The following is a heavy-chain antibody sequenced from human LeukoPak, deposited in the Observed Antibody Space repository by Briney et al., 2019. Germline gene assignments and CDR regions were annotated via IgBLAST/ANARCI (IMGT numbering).Heavy chain of an antibody. CDR3: ARGSWTGDLDY. J-gene: IGHJ4*02. CDR1: GFTFSTFW. Sequence: PGGSLRLSCAASGFTFSTFWMHGVRQAPGKGLVWVSRIKSDGSGTIYADSVKGRFTISRDNAKNTLYLQMNSLRVEDTAVYYCARGSWTGDLDYWGQGTLVTVSS. V-gene: IGHV3-74*01. D-gene: IGHD3/OR15-3a*01. CDR2: IKSDGSGT.